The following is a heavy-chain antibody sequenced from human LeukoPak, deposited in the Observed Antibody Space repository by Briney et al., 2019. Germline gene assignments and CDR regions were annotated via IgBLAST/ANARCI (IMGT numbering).Heavy chain of an antibody. D-gene: IGHD3-22*01. CDR1: GGSISSGDYY. V-gene: IGHV4-30-4*01. CDR3: ARAGDSSGYYSFSFDY. Sequence: SETLSLTCTVSGGSISSGDYYWSWIRQPPGKGLEWIGYIYYSGSTYYNPSLKSRVTISVDTSKNQFSLKLSSVTAADTAVYYCARAGDSSGYYSFSFDYWGLGTLVTVSS. CDR2: IYYSGST. J-gene: IGHJ4*02.